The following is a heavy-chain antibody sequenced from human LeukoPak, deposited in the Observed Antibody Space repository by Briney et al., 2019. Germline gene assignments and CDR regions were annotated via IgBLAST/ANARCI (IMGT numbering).Heavy chain of an antibody. V-gene: IGHV4-59*01. Sequence: SETLSLTCTVSGGSISSYYWSWIRQPPGKGLELIGYIYYSGSTNYNPSLKSRVTISVDTSKNQFSLKLSSVTAADTAVYYCARAGYSYGLHFDYWGQGTLVTVSS. CDR3: ARAGYSYGLHFDY. CDR1: GGSISSYY. D-gene: IGHD5-18*01. CDR2: IYYSGST. J-gene: IGHJ4*02.